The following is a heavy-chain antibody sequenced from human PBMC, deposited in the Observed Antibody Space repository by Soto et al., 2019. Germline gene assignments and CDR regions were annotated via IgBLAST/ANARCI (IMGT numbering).Heavy chain of an antibody. Sequence: GGSLRLSCAASGFTFSSYWMSWVRQAPGKGLEWVANIKQDGSEKYYVDSVKGRFTISRDNAKNSLYLQMNSLRAEDTAVYYCARCLSPDYDFWSGYFETTTTMVRGKKMDVWGQGTTVTVSS. V-gene: IGHV3-7*01. CDR3: ARCLSPDYDFWSGYFETTTTMVRGKKMDV. D-gene: IGHD3-3*01. CDR1: GFTFSSYW. CDR2: IKQDGSEK. J-gene: IGHJ6*02.